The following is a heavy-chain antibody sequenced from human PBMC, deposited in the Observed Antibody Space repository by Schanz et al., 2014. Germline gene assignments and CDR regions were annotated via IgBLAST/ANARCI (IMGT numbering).Heavy chain of an antibody. D-gene: IGHD3-9*01. Sequence: EVHLVESGGGLVQPGGSLRLSCAASGITFSSHSFNWVRQAPGKGLEWVSAISGSGGSTYYADSVKGRFTISRDSSKNTLYLQMSSLRADDTAVYYCAKAADWPVTRFDPWGQGTLVTVSS. J-gene: IGHJ5*02. CDR2: ISGSGGST. CDR1: GITFSSHS. CDR3: AKAADWPVTRFDP. V-gene: IGHV3-23*04.